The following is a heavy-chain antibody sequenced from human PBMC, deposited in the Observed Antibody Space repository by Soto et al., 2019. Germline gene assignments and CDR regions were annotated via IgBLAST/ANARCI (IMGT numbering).Heavy chain of an antibody. CDR3: AHRPGFDSSGYYVEDYNWFDP. Sequence: QITLKESGPTLVKPTQTLTLTCTFSGFSLSTSGVGVGWIRQPPGKALEWLALIYWDDDKQYSPSLKNRLTITKDTSKNQVDPTMTNMDPVDTATYYSAHRPGFDSSGYYVEDYNWFDPWGQGTLVTVSS. CDR2: IYWDDDK. J-gene: IGHJ5*02. V-gene: IGHV2-5*02. D-gene: IGHD3-22*01. CDR1: GFSLSTSGVG.